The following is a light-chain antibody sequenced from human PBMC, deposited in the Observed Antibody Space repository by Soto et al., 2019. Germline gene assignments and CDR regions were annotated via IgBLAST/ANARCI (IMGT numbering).Light chain of an antibody. V-gene: IGKV3-20*01. CDR3: QQYGTSPRT. CDR1: ESVSSNY. J-gene: IGKJ1*01. Sequence: EIALTQSPGTLSLSPGERATLSCRATESVSSNYLAWYQQKPGQAPRVLIYGASIRATGIPDRFSGSGSETDFTLTISRLEPEDFAVYYCQQYGTSPRTFGQGTKVEIK. CDR2: GAS.